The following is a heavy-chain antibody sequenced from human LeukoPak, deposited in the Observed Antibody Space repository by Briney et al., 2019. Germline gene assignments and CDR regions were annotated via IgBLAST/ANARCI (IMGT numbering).Heavy chain of an antibody. J-gene: IGHJ4*02. CDR1: GFTFSSYE. V-gene: IGHV3-48*03. Sequence: GGSLRLPCAASGFTFSSYEMNWVRQAPGKGLEWVSYISSSGSPIYYADSVKGRFTISRDNAKNSLYLQMNSLRAEDTAVYYCARDAVRSGEFDHWGQGTLVTVSS. CDR3: ARDAVRSGEFDH. D-gene: IGHD1-26*01. CDR2: ISSSGSPI.